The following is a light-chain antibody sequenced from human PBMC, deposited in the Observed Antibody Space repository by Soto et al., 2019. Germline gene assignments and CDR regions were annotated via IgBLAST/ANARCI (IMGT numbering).Light chain of an antibody. CDR2: DAS. Sequence: EIVMTQSPATVSVSPGERATLSCRASQSVSSNLAWYQQTPGQAPRLLIFDASTRATGIPARFSGSGSGTEFTLTXSSLQXEDFAVYYCQQYDNWLGTFGQGTKVEVK. CDR1: QSVSSN. J-gene: IGKJ1*01. V-gene: IGKV3D-15*01. CDR3: QQYDNWLGT.